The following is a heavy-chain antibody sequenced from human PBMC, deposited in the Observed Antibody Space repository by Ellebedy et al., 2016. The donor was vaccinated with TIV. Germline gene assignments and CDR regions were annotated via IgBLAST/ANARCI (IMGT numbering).Heavy chain of an antibody. J-gene: IGHJ5*02. CDR2: IYTSGST. Sequence: MPSETLSLTCTVSGGSISSYYWSWIRQRAGKGLEWVGRIYTSGSTNYNPSLKSRVTMSVDTSKNQSSLKLSSVTAADTAVYYGAMFRGLGWFDPWGQGTLVTVSS. CDR1: GGSISSYY. V-gene: IGHV4-4*07. D-gene: IGHD3-10*02. CDR3: AMFRGLGWFDP.